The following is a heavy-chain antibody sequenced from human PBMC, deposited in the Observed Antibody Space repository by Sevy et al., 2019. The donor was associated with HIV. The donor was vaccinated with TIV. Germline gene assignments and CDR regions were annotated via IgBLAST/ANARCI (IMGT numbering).Heavy chain of an antibody. Sequence: SETLSLTCTVSGGSITSLYWNWIRQPPGKGLEWIANIYYNGHINYNPSPKSRVTLSVDTSTNQFSLRLSSVTAADTAMYYCAGENAWGRGYSWGQGTLVTVSS. J-gene: IGHJ4*02. V-gene: IGHV4-59*08. CDR1: GGSITSLY. D-gene: IGHD1-26*01. CDR2: IYYNGHI. CDR3: AGENAWGRGYS.